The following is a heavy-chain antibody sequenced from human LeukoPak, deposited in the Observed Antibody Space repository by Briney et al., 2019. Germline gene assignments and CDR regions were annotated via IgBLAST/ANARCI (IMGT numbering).Heavy chain of an antibody. Sequence: PGGSLRLSCAASGFTFSSYSMNWVRQAPGKGLEWVSYISSSSSTIYYADSVKGRFTISRDNAKNSLYLQMNSLRAEDTAVYYCARDLDYSNRDYWGQGTLVTVSS. J-gene: IGHJ4*02. CDR1: GFTFSSYS. CDR2: ISSSSSTI. V-gene: IGHV3-48*01. D-gene: IGHD4-11*01. CDR3: ARDLDYSNRDY.